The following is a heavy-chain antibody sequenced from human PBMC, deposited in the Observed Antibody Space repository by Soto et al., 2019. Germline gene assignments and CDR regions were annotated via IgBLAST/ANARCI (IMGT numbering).Heavy chain of an antibody. CDR2: IIHSGST. J-gene: IGHJ4*02. V-gene: IGHV4-34*12. CDR3: ARSRAIDY. D-gene: IGHD5-12*01. Sequence: QVQLQQWGAGLLKPSETLSLTCAVSGGSFSGYYWSWIRQPPGKGLEWIGEIIHSGSTNYNPSLKSRVTISVDTSKNQFSLKLNSMTAADTAVYYCARSRAIDYWGQGTLVTVSS. CDR1: GGSFSGYY.